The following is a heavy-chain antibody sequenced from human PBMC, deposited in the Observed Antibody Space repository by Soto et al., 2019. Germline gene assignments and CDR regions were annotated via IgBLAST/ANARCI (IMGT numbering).Heavy chain of an antibody. CDR1: GGSIATSSYF. CDR3: SRRAPEGFDP. J-gene: IGHJ5*02. CDR2: IDYRGTI. V-gene: IGHV4-39*02. Sequence: QLRLQESGPRLAKPSETLSLTCTVSGGSIATSSYFWAWIRRPPGKGLEWIGSIDYRGTIYNNPSLKSRVTISVDTSKNHFSLNLDSVTAADTALYYCSRRAPEGFDPWGQGILVTVSS.